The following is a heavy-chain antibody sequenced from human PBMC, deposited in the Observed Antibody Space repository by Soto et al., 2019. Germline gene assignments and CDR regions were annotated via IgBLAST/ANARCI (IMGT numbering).Heavy chain of an antibody. CDR3: TREELSRFLWFGELSAPFDY. D-gene: IGHD3-10*01. Sequence: GGSLRLSCTASGFIFGDYAMSWFRQAPGKGLEWVGLIRTKAHGGTTEYAASVKGRFTISRDDSKSIAYLQMNNLKTDDTAVYYCTREELSRFLWFGELSAPFDYWGQGTLVTVSS. CDR2: IRTKAHGGTT. CDR1: GFIFGDYA. V-gene: IGHV3-49*03. J-gene: IGHJ4*02.